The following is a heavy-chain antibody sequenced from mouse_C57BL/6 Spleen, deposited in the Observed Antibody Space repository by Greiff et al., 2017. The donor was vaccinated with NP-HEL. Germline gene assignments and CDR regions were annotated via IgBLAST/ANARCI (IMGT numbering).Heavy chain of an antibody. V-gene: IGHV5-17*01. CDR2: ISSGSGTI. Sequence: EVKLVESGGGLVKPGGSLKLSCAASGFTFSDYGMHWVRQAPEKGLEWVAYISSGSGTIYYADTVKGRFTISRDNAKNTLFLQMTSLRSEDTAMYYCARTRGFAYWGQGTLVTVSA. CDR3: ARTRGFAY. J-gene: IGHJ3*01. CDR1: GFTFSDYG.